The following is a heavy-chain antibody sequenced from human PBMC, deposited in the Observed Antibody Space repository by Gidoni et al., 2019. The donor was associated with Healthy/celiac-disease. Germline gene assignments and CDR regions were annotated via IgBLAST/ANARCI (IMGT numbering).Heavy chain of an antibody. V-gene: IGHV3-74*01. J-gene: IGHJ6*02. D-gene: IGHD2-2*01. CDR3: ARASRDIVVVPAAIAHYGMDV. CDR2: INSDGSST. CDR1: GFTFSSYW. Sequence: EVQLVESGGGLVQHGGSLRLSCAASGFTFSSYWMHWARQAPGKGLVWVSRINSDGSSTSYADSVKGRFTISRDNAKNTLYLQMNSLRAEDTAVYYCARASRDIVVVPAAIAHYGMDVWGQGTTVTVSS.